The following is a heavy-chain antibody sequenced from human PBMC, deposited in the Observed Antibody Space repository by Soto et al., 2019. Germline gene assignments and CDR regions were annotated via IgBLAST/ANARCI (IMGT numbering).Heavy chain of an antibody. CDR1: GFTFSNAW. CDR2: IKSKTDGGTT. J-gene: IGHJ4*02. D-gene: IGHD3-3*01. CDR3: TTGEWLLGDYFDS. V-gene: IGHV3-15*01. Sequence: EVQLVESGGGLVKPGGSLRLSCAASGFTFSNAWMSWVRQAPGKGLEWVGRIKSKTDGGTTDYAAPVKGRFTISRDDSKNTLYLQMNSLKTEDTAVYYCTTGEWLLGDYFDSWGQGTLVTVSS.